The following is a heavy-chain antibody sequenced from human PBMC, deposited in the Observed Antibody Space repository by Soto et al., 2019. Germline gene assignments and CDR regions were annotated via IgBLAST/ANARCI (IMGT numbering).Heavy chain of an antibody. CDR3: ARGGVFRVLEVTNFDS. J-gene: IGHJ5*01. Sequence: SETLSLTCTVSGGSVSSGDYYWSWIRQPPGKGLEWIGHIYYSETTHYNPSLKSRVIISVDTSKNQFSLKLTSVTAADTAVYYCARGGVFRVLEVTNFDSWGQGPQVTVYS. CDR1: GGSVSSGDYY. D-gene: IGHD3-3*01. V-gene: IGHV4-30-4*01. CDR2: IYYSETT.